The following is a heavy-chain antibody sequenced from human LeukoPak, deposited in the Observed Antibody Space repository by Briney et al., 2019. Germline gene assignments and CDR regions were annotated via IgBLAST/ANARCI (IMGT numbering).Heavy chain of an antibody. CDR2: INHSGST. CDR1: GGSFSGYY. Sequence: PSETLSLTCAVYGGSFSGYYWSWIRQPPGKGLEWIGEINHSGSTNYNPSLKSRVAISVDTSKNQFSLKLSSVTAADTAVYYCASPPMDYYDSSGYSLSDFCGHGTLVTISS. V-gene: IGHV4-34*01. CDR3: ASPPMDYYDSSGYSLSDF. J-gene: IGHJ4*01. D-gene: IGHD3-22*01.